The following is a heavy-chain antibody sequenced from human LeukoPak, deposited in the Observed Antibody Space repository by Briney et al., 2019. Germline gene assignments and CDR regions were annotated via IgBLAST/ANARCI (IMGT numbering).Heavy chain of an antibody. CDR1: GGSISSSSYY. Sequence: PSETLSLTCTVSGGSISSSSYYWGWIRQPPGKGLEWIGSFYYSGSTYYNPSLKSRVTISVDTSKNQFSLKLSSVTAADTAVYYCARHTYYDFWSGYQVLYFDYWGQGTLVTVSS. CDR3: ARHTYYDFWSGYQVLYFDY. CDR2: FYYSGST. D-gene: IGHD3-3*01. V-gene: IGHV4-39*01. J-gene: IGHJ4*02.